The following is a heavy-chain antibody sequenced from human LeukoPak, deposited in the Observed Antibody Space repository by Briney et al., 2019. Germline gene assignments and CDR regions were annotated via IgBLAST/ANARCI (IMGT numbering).Heavy chain of an antibody. D-gene: IGHD1-26*01. CDR3: ARDRGSGSHIDY. J-gene: IGHJ4*02. CDR1: GYTFTGYY. CDR2: INPNSGGT. Sequence: ASVKVSCKASGYTFTGYYMHWVRQAPGQGLEWMGWINPNSGGTNYAQKFQGRVTMTRDTSISTAYMELSRQRSDDTAVYYCARDRGSGSHIDYWGQGTLVTVSS. V-gene: IGHV1-2*02.